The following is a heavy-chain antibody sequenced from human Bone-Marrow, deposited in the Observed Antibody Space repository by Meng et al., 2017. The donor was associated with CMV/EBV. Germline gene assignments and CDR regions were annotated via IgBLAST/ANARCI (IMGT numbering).Heavy chain of an antibody. J-gene: IGHJ3*02. CDR1: GFSLITSGVD. CDR3: AHRPSGTTNNAFDI. D-gene: IGHD1-7*01. CDR2: IYWNDDK. V-gene: IGHV2-5*01. Sequence: SGPTLVKPPPTLTLTCTSSGFSLITSGVDVGWIRQPPGKALEWLALIYWNDDKRYSPSLKSRLTITKDTSKNQVVLTMTNMDPVDTATYYCAHRPSGTTNNAFDIWGQGTMVTVSS.